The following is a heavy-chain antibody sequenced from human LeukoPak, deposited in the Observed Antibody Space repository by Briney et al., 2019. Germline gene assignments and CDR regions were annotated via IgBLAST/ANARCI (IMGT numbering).Heavy chain of an antibody. V-gene: IGHV3-9*01. Sequence: GGSLRLSCAASGFTFDDYAMHWVRQAPGKGLEWVSGISWNSGSIGYADSVKGRFTISRDNAKNTLYLQMNSLRAEDTAVYYCASSYPTDYGDYDYWGQGTLVTVSS. CDR1: GFTFDDYA. CDR2: ISWNSGSI. CDR3: ASSYPTDYGDYDY. J-gene: IGHJ4*02. D-gene: IGHD4-17*01.